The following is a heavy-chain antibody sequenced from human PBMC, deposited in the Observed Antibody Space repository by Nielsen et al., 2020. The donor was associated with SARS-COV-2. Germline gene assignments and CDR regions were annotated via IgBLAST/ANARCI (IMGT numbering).Heavy chain of an antibody. CDR2: INSDGRTT. CDR3: ARAKFYDSGVDP. Sequence: GESLKISCAASGFTFGSSWMHWVRHAPGKGLVWVSRINSDGRTTTYADSVKGRFTISRDNAKNTLYLQMNSLRAEDTAVYYCARAKFYDSGVDPWGQGTLVTVSS. D-gene: IGHD5/OR15-5a*01. V-gene: IGHV3-74*01. J-gene: IGHJ5*02. CDR1: GFTFGSSW.